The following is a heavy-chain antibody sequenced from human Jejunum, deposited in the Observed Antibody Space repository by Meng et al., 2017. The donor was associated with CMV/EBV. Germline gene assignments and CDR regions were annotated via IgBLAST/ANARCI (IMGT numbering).Heavy chain of an antibody. CDR3: SRGRVSCNSVTCHLGWFDP. Sequence: STYSMNGIRQTPGQGLEWISFISKGSDYKHYADSVKGRFTISRNNAKNSVYLQMASLRAEDTAIYYCSRGRVSCNSVTCHLGWFDPWGQGTLVTVSS. CDR2: ISKGSDYK. CDR1: STYS. J-gene: IGHJ5*02. V-gene: IGHV3-21*01. D-gene: IGHD2/OR15-2a*01.